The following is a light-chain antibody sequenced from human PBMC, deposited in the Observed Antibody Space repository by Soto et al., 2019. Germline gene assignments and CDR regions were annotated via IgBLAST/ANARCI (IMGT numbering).Light chain of an antibody. V-gene: IGKV1-39*01. Sequence: DIQMTQSPSSLSASVGDRVTITCRASQGVSAYLLWYQQRQGRAPKLLIYAASNLLSGVPSRFSGSGSGTNFTLTISSLQSGDFAVYYCQQYNRWPFTFGPGTKVDIK. CDR3: QQYNRWPFT. J-gene: IGKJ3*01. CDR1: QGVSAY. CDR2: AAS.